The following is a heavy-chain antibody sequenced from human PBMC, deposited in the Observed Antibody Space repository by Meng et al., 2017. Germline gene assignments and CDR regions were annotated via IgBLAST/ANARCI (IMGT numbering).Heavy chain of an antibody. CDR3: ARDGHVGYFDY. V-gene: IGHV4-59*01. Sequence: ESLKISCTVSGGSISSYYWSWIRQPPGKGLEWIGYIYYSGSTNYNPSLKSRVTISVDTSKNQYSLKLSSVTAADTAVYYCARDGHVGYFDYWGQRTLVTVSS. CDR2: IYYSGST. J-gene: IGHJ4*02. CDR1: GGSISSYY.